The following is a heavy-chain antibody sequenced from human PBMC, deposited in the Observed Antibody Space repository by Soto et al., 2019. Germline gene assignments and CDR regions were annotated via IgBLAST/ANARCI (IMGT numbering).Heavy chain of an antibody. CDR1: GFTFSTYG. V-gene: IGHV3-30*18. J-gene: IGHJ6*02. CDR3: AKDFKVTGSDYGNLNYYYGMDV. CDR2: ISYDGYLK. D-gene: IGHD3-10*01. Sequence: QVQLVESGGGVVQPGRSLRLSCAASGFTFSTYGMQWVRQAPGKGLEWVAVISYDGYLKYYVDAVKGRFTVARDNSKNRLFEEMNCLRVEDTAVYFCAKDFKVTGSDYGNLNYYYGMDVWGQGTTVTVSS.